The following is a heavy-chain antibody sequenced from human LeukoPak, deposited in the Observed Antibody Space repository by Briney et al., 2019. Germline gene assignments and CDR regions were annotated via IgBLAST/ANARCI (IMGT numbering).Heavy chain of an antibody. CDR1: GFTFRTYS. Sequence: GGSLRLSCEASGFTFRTYSMNWVRQAPGKGLEWVSSISKSSTYIYYADSVRGRFTISRDNVNNTLYLQMNSLRVEDTAVYYCARVLETDCRGGSCYSGLDYWGQGTLVTVSS. CDR3: ARVLETDCRGGSCYSGLDY. V-gene: IGHV3-21*06. D-gene: IGHD2-15*01. CDR2: ISKSSTYI. J-gene: IGHJ4*02.